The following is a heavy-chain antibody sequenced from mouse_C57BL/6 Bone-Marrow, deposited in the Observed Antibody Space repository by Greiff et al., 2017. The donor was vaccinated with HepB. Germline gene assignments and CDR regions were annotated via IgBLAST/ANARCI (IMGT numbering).Heavy chain of an antibody. CDR3: TRDGRYDGYSLYAMDY. J-gene: IGHJ4*01. V-gene: IGHV5-9-1*02. CDR2: ISSGGDYI. Sequence: EVKLVESGEGLVKPGGSLKLSCAASGFTFSSYAMSWVRQTPEKRLEWVAYISSGGDYIYYADTVKGRFTISRDNARNTLYLQMSSLKSEDTAMYYCTRDGRYDGYSLYAMDYWGQGTSVTVSS. D-gene: IGHD2-3*01. CDR1: GFTFSSYA.